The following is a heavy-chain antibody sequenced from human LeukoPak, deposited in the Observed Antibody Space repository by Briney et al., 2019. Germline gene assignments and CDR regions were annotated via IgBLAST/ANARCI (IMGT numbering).Heavy chain of an antibody. Sequence: RASETLSLTCTVSGGSISSYYWSWIRQPPGKGLEWIGYIYYSGSTNYNPSLKSRVTISVDTSKNQFSLKLSSVTAADTAVYYCARGGNYYDSSGYFDYWGQGTLVTASS. CDR3: ARGGNYYDSSGYFDY. D-gene: IGHD3-22*01. CDR1: GGSISSYY. CDR2: IYYSGST. J-gene: IGHJ4*02. V-gene: IGHV4-59*01.